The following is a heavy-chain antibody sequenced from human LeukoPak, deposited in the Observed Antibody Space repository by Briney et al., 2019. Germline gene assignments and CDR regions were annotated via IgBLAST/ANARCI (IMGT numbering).Heavy chain of an antibody. D-gene: IGHD3-22*01. CDR2: IGGNGGST. V-gene: IGHV3-23*01. CDR3: AKDVSLHYYDSSGHYEY. CDR1: RFTFSNYA. J-gene: IGHJ4*02. Sequence: GGSLRLSCAASRFTFSNYAMSWVRQAPGKGLEWVSAIGGNGGSTYYADSVKGRFTISRDNAKNSLYLQMNSLRAEDTALYYCAKDVSLHYYDSSGHYEYWGQGTLVTVSS.